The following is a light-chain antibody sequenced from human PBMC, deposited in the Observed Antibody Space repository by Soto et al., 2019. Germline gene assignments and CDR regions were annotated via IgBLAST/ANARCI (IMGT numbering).Light chain of an antibody. J-gene: IGKJ1*01. Sequence: EIVLTQSPGTLSLSPGERATLSCRASQSVSSSYLAWYQQKPGQAPRLLIYGASNRATGIPDRFSGSGSGTDFTLTISRLEPEDFAVYYCQQYGSSSLWTFGQGTKVEIK. V-gene: IGKV3-20*01. CDR1: QSVSSSY. CDR2: GAS. CDR3: QQYGSSSLWT.